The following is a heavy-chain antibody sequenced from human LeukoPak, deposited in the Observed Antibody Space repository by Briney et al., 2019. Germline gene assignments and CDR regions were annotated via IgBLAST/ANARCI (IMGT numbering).Heavy chain of an antibody. D-gene: IGHD1-26*01. CDR3: AKDGSYSGSYSYFDY. Sequence: SLRLSCAAAGFTFDDYAMHWVRQAPGKGLEWVSGISWNRGIIGYVDSVKGRFTISRDNAKNSLYLQMNSLRAEDTALYYCAKDGSYSGSYSYFDYWGQGTLVTVSS. CDR1: GFTFDDYA. V-gene: IGHV3-9*01. J-gene: IGHJ4*02. CDR2: ISWNRGII.